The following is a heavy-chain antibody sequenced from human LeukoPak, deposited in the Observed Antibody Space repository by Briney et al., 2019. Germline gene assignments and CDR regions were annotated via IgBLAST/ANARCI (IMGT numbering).Heavy chain of an antibody. CDR1: GFTFSNYA. V-gene: IGHV3-30-3*01. Sequence: PGRSLRLSCAATGFTFSNYAIHWGRQAPGKGLEWVAFISDDGSRQHYADSVKGRFTISRDNSKNTLNLQMNSLIAEDTAVYYCVKDRTGTYTLDYWGQGTLVTVSS. D-gene: IGHD3-10*01. J-gene: IGHJ4*02. CDR2: ISDDGSRQ. CDR3: VKDRTGTYTLDY.